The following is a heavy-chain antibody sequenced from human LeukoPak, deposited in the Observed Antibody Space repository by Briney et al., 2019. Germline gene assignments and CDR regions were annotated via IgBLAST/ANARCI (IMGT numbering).Heavy chain of an antibody. CDR3: AKDLPNFDY. D-gene: IGHD2-2*01. Sequence: GGSLRLSCAASGFTFSSYGMHWVRQAPGKGLEWVAVISYDGSNKYYADSVKGRFTISRDNSKNTLYLQMNSLRAEDTAVYYCAKDLPNFDYWGQGTLVTASS. CDR2: ISYDGSNK. J-gene: IGHJ4*02. CDR1: GFTFSSYG. V-gene: IGHV3-30*18.